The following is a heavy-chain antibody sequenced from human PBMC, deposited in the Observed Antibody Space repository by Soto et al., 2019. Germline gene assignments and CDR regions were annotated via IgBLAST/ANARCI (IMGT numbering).Heavy chain of an antibody. CDR2: ISWNSGSI. V-gene: IGHV3-9*01. Sequence: EVQLVESGGGLVQPGRSLRLSCAASGFTFDDYAMHWVRQAPGKGLEWVSGISWNSGSIGYADSVKGRFTISRDNAKNSLYLQMNSLRAEDTALYYCAKASRYNWNYGWFDPWGQGTLVTVSS. CDR3: AKASRYNWNYGWFDP. J-gene: IGHJ5*02. CDR1: GFTFDDYA. D-gene: IGHD1-7*01.